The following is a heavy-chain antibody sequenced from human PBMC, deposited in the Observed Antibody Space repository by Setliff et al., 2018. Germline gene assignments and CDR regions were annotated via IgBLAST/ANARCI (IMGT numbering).Heavy chain of an antibody. CDR1: GYTFTDDY. CDR2: IDPEDGKT. D-gene: IGHD5-18*01. V-gene: IGHV1-69-2*01. CDR3: AFRRGYIYGLDN. J-gene: IGHJ4*02. Sequence: ASVKVSCKASGYTFTDDYMYWVKQAPGKGLEWMGRIDPEDGKTVYAEKFQGRVIISADTSIDTVYLEIDSLRSEDTAAYYCAFRRGYIYGLDNWGQGTLVTVSS.